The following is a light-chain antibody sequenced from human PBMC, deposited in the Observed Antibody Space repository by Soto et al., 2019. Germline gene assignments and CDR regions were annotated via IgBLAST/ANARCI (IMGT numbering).Light chain of an antibody. CDR3: TSYASSNIGV. V-gene: IGLV2-8*01. CDR2: EVS. Sequence: QSALTQPPSASGSPGQSVTISCTGTSSDVGAYNYVSWYQQYPGKAPKLMIYEVSKRPSGVPDRFSGSKSGKTASLTVSGLQPEDEADYYCTSYASSNIGVFGGGTKLTVL. J-gene: IGLJ3*02. CDR1: SSDVGAYNY.